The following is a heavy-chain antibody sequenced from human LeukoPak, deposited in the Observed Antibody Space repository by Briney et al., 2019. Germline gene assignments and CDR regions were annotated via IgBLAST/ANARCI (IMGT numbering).Heavy chain of an antibody. Sequence: ASVKVSYKASGYTFTSYGISWVRQAPGQGLEWMGWISAYNGNTNYAQKLQGRVTMTTDTSTSTAYMELRSLRSDDTAVYYCARISFGAVAGIGSDYWGQGTLVTVSS. CDR2: ISAYNGNT. D-gene: IGHD6-19*01. CDR3: ARISFGAVAGIGSDY. V-gene: IGHV1-18*01. CDR1: GYTFTSYG. J-gene: IGHJ4*02.